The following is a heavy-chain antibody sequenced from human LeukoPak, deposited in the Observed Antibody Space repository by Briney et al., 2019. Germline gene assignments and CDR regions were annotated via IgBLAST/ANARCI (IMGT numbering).Heavy chain of an antibody. D-gene: IGHD6-13*01. CDR1: GGSFSGYY. V-gene: IGHV4-34*01. CDR2: INHSGST. CDR3: ARGVAAAGYLDY. Sequence: SETLSLTCAVYGGSFSGYYWSWIRQPPGKGLEWIGEINHSGSTNYNPPLKSRVTISVDTSKNQFSLKLSSVTAADTAVYYCARGVAAAGYLDYWGQGTLVTVSS. J-gene: IGHJ4*02.